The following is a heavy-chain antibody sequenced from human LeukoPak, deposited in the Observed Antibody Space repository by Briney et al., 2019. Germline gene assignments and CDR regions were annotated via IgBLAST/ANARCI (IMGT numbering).Heavy chain of an antibody. CDR2: FDPEDGET. Sequence: ASVKVSCKVSGYTLTELSMHWVRQAPGKGLEWMGGFDPEDGETTYARKFQGRVTMTEDTSTDTAYIELSSLRSKDTAGYYCATEPFYCSGGSCHVGYWGQGNLVTVSS. V-gene: IGHV1-24*01. CDR1: GYTLTELS. CDR3: ATEPFYCSGGSCHVGY. D-gene: IGHD2-15*01. J-gene: IGHJ4*02.